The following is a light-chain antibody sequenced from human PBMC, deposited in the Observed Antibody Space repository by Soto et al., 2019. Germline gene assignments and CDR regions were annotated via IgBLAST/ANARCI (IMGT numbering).Light chain of an antibody. CDR3: AAWDDSLNGFWV. CDR2: SNN. CDR1: SSNIGSNT. V-gene: IGLV1-44*01. J-gene: IGLJ3*02. Sequence: LTQPPSASGTPGQRVTISCSGSSSNIGSNTVNWYQQLPGTAPKLLIYSNNQRPSGVPDRFSGSKSGTSASLAISGLQSEDEADYYCAAWDDSLNGFWVFGGGTKVTVL.